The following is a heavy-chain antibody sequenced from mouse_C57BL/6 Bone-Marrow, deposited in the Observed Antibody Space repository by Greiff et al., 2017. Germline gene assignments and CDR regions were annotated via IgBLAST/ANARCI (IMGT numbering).Heavy chain of an antibody. J-gene: IGHJ4*01. V-gene: IGHV1-81*01. CDR3: ASPYYGSSLYYYAMDY. Sequence: QVHVKQSGAELARPGASVKLSCKASGYTFTSYGISWVKQRTGQGLEWIGEIYPRSGNTYYNEKFKGKATLTADKSSSTAYMELRSLTSEDSAVYFCASPYYGSSLYYYAMDYWGQGTSVTVSS. CDR1: GYTFTSYG. D-gene: IGHD1-1*01. CDR2: IYPRSGNT.